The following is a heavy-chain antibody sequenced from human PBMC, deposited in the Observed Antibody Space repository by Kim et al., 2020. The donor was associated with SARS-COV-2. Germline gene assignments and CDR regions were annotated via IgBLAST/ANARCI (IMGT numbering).Heavy chain of an antibody. D-gene: IGHD6-13*01. CDR3: ARGSRIAAAGPLGGAFDI. CDR1: GFTFSSYS. Sequence: GGSLRLSCAASGFTFSSYSMNWVRQAPGKGLEWVSSISSSSSYIYYADSVKGRFTISRDNAKNSLYLQMNSLRAEDTAVYYCARGSRIAAAGPLGGAFDIWGQGTMVTVSS. V-gene: IGHV3-21*01. CDR2: ISSSSSYI. J-gene: IGHJ3*02.